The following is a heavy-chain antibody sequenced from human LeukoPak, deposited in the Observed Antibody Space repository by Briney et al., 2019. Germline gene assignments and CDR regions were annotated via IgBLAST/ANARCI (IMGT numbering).Heavy chain of an antibody. CDR2: IYYSGST. V-gene: IGHV4-59*01. Sequence: SETLSLTCTVSGGSISSYYWSWIRQPPGKGLEWIGYIYYSGSTNYNPSLKSRVTISVDTSKNQFSLKLSSVTAADTAVYYCARDKYWFDPWGQGTLVTVSS. J-gene: IGHJ5*02. CDR1: GGSISSYY. CDR3: ARDKYWFDP.